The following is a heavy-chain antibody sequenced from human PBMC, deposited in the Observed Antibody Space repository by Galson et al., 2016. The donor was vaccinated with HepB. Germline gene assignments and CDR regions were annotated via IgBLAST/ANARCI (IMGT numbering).Heavy chain of an antibody. CDR3: ARMRTLYYGWGTGPKHYYYMDV. CDR2: IDYSGKT. CDR1: GAYINSGGFY. Sequence: TLSLTCTVSGAYINSGGFYWNWIRHHPGQGLQWIAYIDYSGKTAYNPPLQSRISISMDTSNDQFSLNLNSMNAADTAVYYCARMRTLYYGWGTGPKHYYYMDVWGKGTTVTVSS. J-gene: IGHJ6*03. V-gene: IGHV4-31*03. D-gene: IGHD3-10*01.